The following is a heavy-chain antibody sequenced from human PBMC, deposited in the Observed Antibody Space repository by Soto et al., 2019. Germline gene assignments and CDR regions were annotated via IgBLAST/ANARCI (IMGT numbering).Heavy chain of an antibody. Sequence: QVQLQESGPGLVKPSETLSLTCTVSGGSVSSGSYSWSWIRQPPGEGLEWIGYIYYSGSTNYNTSLKSRVTISVDTSKNQFSLKLSSVTAADTAVYYCARAGNRVGWLREYYFDYWGQGTLVTVSS. V-gene: IGHV4-61*01. CDR3: ARAGNRVGWLREYYFDY. CDR1: GGSVSSGSYS. D-gene: IGHD5-12*01. CDR2: IYYSGST. J-gene: IGHJ4*02.